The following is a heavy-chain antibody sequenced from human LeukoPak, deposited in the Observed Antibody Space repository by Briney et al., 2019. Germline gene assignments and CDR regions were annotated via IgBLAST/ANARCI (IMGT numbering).Heavy chain of an antibody. CDR2: ICSSSSYI. CDR3: ARDPRGYCSGGSCYSFDY. V-gene: IGHV3-21*01. J-gene: IGHJ4*02. Sequence: GGSLRLSCAASGFTFSSYSMNWVRQAPGKGLEWVSSICSSSSYIYYADSVKGRFTISRDNAKNSLYLQMNSLRAEDTAVYYCARDPRGYCSGGSCYSFDYWGQGTLVTVSS. D-gene: IGHD2-15*01. CDR1: GFTFSSYS.